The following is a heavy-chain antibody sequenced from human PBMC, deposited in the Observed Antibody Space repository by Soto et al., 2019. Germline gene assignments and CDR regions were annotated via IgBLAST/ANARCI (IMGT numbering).Heavy chain of an antibody. CDR3: ARDPKSGNQKLYFDY. Sequence: GGSLRLSCAASGFTFSSYSMNWVRQAPGKGPEWVAYVSGSGNTQYYADSVKGRFTISRDNAMQSLYLQLNSLRDEDTAVYYCARDPKSGNQKLYFDYWGQGALVTVSS. CDR1: GFTFSSYS. J-gene: IGHJ4*02. CDR2: VSGSGNTQ. V-gene: IGHV3-48*02. D-gene: IGHD1-26*01.